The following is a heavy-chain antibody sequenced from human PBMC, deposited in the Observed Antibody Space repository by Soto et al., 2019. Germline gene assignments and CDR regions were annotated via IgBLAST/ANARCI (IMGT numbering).Heavy chain of an antibody. CDR2: IGGTDGDSDGVP. CDR3: VKRGRNWGAFNF. V-gene: IGHV3-23*01. CDR1: GFILNNYA. D-gene: IGHD7-27*01. Sequence: VQLLESGGDLVQPGGSLRLSCAASGFILNNYAMSWVRQAPGKGLAWVSNIGGTDGDSDGVPWYEDSVRGRCTISRDSSANTLFLHMDNLRAEDSALYYCVKRGRNWGAFNFWGQGTTVVVSS. J-gene: IGHJ3*01.